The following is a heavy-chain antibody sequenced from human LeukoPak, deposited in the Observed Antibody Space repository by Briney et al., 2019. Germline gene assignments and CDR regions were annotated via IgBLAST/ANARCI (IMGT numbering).Heavy chain of an antibody. Sequence: ASVKVSCKASGYTFTSYGISWVRQAPGQGLEWMGWISAYNGNTNYAQKLQGRVTMTTDTSTSTAYMELRSLRSEDTAVYYCARAPTYARYYDFWSGYYYFDYWGQGTLVTVSS. J-gene: IGHJ4*02. CDR2: ISAYNGNT. CDR3: ARAPTYARYYDFWSGYYYFDY. CDR1: GYTFTSYG. V-gene: IGHV1-18*01. D-gene: IGHD3-3*01.